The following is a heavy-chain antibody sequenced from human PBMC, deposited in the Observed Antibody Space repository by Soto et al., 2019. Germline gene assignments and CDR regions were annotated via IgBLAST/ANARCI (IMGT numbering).Heavy chain of an antibody. J-gene: IGHJ6*02. CDR3: ATAGKCSGGSCSPLNYYYGMDV. D-gene: IGHD2-15*01. CDR1: GYTLTELS. Sequence: GASVKVSCKVSGYTLTELSMHWVRQAPGKGLEWMGGFDPEDGETIYAQKFQGRVTMTEDTSTDTAYMELSSLRSEDTAVYYCATAGKCSGGSCSPLNYYYGMDVWGQGTTVTAP. CDR2: FDPEDGET. V-gene: IGHV1-24*01.